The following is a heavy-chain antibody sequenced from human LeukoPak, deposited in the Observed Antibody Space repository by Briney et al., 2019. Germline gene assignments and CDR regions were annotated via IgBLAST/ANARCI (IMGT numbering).Heavy chain of an antibody. V-gene: IGHV3-30*10. J-gene: IGHJ5*02. CDR2: ISYDGSDK. CDR3: ARSVRRGWFDP. CDR1: GFTFSNYA. Sequence: GGSLRLSCAASGFTFSNYAIHWVRQAPGKGLEWVGVISYDGSDKWYRDAVKGRFTISRDESKNTVDLQMNSLRREDTAVYYCARSVRRGWFDPWGQGTLVIVSS. D-gene: IGHD1-14*01.